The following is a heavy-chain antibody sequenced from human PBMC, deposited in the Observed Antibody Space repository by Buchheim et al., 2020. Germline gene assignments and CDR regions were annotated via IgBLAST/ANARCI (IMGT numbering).Heavy chain of an antibody. Sequence: QVQLQESGPGLVKPSGTLSLTCAVSGAPISSNNWWSWVRQPPGKGLEWIGEIYQSGNTNYNPSLKSRVAISLDKSKNQFSPKLNSVTAADTAVYYCARDRDCSSSSCTYGMDVWGQGTT. CDR1: GAPISSNNW. V-gene: IGHV4-4*02. CDR3: ARDRDCSSSSCTYGMDV. D-gene: IGHD2-2*01. J-gene: IGHJ6*02. CDR2: IYQSGNT.